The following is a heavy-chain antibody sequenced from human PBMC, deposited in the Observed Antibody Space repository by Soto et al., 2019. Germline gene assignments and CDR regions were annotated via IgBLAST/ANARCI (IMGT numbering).Heavy chain of an antibody. D-gene: IGHD3-22*01. CDR2: ISGSGGST. J-gene: IGHJ4*02. CDR3: AKDLTLYYDSSGYHDY. V-gene: IGHV3-23*01. CDR1: GFTFSSYA. Sequence: EVQLLESGGGLVQPGGSLRLSCAASGFTFSSYAMSWVRQAPGEGLEWVSAISGSGGSTYYADSVKGRFTISRDNSKNTLYLQMNSLRAEDTAVYYCAKDLTLYYDSSGYHDYWGQGTLVTVSS.